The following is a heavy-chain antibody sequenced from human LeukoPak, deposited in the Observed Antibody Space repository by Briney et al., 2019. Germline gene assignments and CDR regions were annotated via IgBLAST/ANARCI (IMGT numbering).Heavy chain of an antibody. J-gene: IGHJ4*02. V-gene: IGHV3-7*03. CDR3: ARRLTVAHFDY. CDR1: GFTFSSYA. D-gene: IGHD4-23*01. CDR2: IKEDGSDK. Sequence: PGGSLRLSCAASGFTFSSYAMNWVRQAPGKGLEWVANIKEDGSDKYYVGSMKDRFTISRDNAKNTLYLQMNSLRAEDTAVYYCARRLTVAHFDYWGQGTLVTVSS.